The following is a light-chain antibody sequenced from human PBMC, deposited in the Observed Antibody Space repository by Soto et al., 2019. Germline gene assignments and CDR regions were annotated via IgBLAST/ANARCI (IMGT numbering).Light chain of an antibody. CDR1: SSDVGGYKY. CDR3: SSFTGISTQV. Sequence: QSVLTQPPSASGSPGQSVTISCTGISSDVGGYKYVSWYQQHPGKAPKLMIYEVKNRPSGVSSRFSGSKSGNTASLTISGLQPEDEADYYCSSFTGISTQVFGGGTKVTVL. J-gene: IGLJ3*02. CDR2: EVK. V-gene: IGLV2-14*01.